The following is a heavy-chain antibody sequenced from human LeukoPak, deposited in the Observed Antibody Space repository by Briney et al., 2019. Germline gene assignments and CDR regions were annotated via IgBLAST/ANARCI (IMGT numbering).Heavy chain of an antibody. D-gene: IGHD3-10*02. Sequence: GGSLSLSCAASGFTFSSYEMNWAGPAPGKGRGWVSYISSSGITIYYADSVKGRFPIPRDNAKNSLYLQMNSLRAEDTAVYYCAELGITMIGGVWGKGTTVTISS. CDR2: ISSSGITI. V-gene: IGHV3-48*03. J-gene: IGHJ6*04. CDR3: AELGITMIGGV. CDR1: GFTFSSYE.